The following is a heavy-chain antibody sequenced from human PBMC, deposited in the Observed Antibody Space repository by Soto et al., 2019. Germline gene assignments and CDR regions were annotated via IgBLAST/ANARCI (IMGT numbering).Heavy chain of an antibody. CDR3: ARSGDCTGHSCHLRGPFDY. CDR2: IVVGSGNT. V-gene: IGHV1-58*01. CDR1: GFTFTSSA. Sequence: ASVKVSCKASGFTFTSSAVQWVRQARGQRLEWIGWIVVGSGNTNYAQKFQERVTITRDMSTSTAYMELSSLRSEDTAVYYCARSGDCTGHSCHLRGPFDYWGQGTLVTVS. D-gene: IGHD2-8*02. J-gene: IGHJ4*02.